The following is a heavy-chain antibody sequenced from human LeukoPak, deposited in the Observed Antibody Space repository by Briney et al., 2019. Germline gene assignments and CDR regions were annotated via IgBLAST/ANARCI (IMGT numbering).Heavy chain of an antibody. CDR1: GFTFSSYW. CDR3: ARHYCGGDCYFDY. Sequence: GGSLRLSCAASGFTFSSYWMSWVRQAPGKGLEWVANIKQDGSEKYYVDSVKGRFTISRDNAKSSLYLQMNSLRAEDTAVYYCARHYCGGDCYFDYWGQGTLVTVSS. D-gene: IGHD2-21*02. V-gene: IGHV3-7*03. J-gene: IGHJ4*02. CDR2: IKQDGSEK.